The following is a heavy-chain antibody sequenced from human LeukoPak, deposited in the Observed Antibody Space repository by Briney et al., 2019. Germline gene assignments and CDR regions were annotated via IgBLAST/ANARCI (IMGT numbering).Heavy chain of an antibody. CDR2: INPNSGGT. Sequence: ASVKVSCKASGYTFTGYYMHWVRQAPGQGLEWMGRINPNSGGTNYAQKFQGRVTMTTDTSTSTAYMELRSLRSDDTAVYYCARDLFGVVASYYMDVWGKGTTVTVSS. CDR1: GYTFTGYY. V-gene: IGHV1-2*06. D-gene: IGHD3-22*01. J-gene: IGHJ6*03. CDR3: ARDLFGVVASYYMDV.